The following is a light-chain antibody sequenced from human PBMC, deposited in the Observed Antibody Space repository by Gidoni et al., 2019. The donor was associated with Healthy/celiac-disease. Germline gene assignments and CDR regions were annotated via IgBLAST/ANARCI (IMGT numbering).Light chain of an antibody. CDR1: QSITGW. J-gene: IGKJ1*01. CDR2: KAS. V-gene: IGKV1-5*03. CDR3: QQYNSYPWT. Sequence: DIQMTQSPSTLSASVGDRVTITCRASQSITGWLAWYQQKPGKAPKLLIYKASSLESGVPSRFSGSGSGTEFTLTISSLQPDDFATYCCQQYNSYPWTFGQXTKVEIK.